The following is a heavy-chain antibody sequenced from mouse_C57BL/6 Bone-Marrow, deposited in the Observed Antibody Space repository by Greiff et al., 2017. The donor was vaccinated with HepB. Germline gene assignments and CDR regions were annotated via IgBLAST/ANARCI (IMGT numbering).Heavy chain of an antibody. CDR3: ARWNWDGGVHFDV. CDR2: ISYSGST. V-gene: IGHV3-8*01. CDR1: GYSITSDY. J-gene: IGHJ1*03. Sequence: EVKLVESGPGLAKPSQTLSLTCSVTGYSITSDYWNWIRKFPGNKLEYMGYISYSGSTYYNPSLKSRISITRDTSKNQYYLQLNSVTTEDTATDCWARWNWDGGVHFDVWGTGTTVTVSS. D-gene: IGHD4-1*01.